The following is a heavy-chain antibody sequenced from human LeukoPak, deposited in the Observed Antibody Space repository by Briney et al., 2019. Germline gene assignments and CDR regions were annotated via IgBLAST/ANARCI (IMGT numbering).Heavy chain of an antibody. Sequence: ASVKASCKASGYTFTSYDINWVRQATGQGLEWMGWMNPNSGNTGYAQKFQGRVTMTRNTSISTAYMELSSLRSEDTAVYYCARGQRGSWHNWFDPWGQGTLVTVSS. CDR3: ARGQRGSWHNWFDP. D-gene: IGHD6-13*01. CDR2: MNPNSGNT. CDR1: GYTFTSYD. V-gene: IGHV1-8*01. J-gene: IGHJ5*02.